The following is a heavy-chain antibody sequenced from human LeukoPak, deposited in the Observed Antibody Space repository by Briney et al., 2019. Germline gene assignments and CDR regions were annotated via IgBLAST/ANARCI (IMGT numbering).Heavy chain of an antibody. CDR3: PKIVGNAVGYF. CDR1: GFTFSSYA. J-gene: IGHJ4*02. D-gene: IGHD1-26*01. V-gene: IGHV3-23*01. CDR2: ISGSGGNT. Sequence: PGGSLRLSCAASGFTFSSYAMSWVGQAPGRGREWVSAISGSGGNTYYADSVKGRFTIFRDNPKRTLYLQINSLRAEDPAGYYFPKIVGNAVGYFWGERTLVTVSS.